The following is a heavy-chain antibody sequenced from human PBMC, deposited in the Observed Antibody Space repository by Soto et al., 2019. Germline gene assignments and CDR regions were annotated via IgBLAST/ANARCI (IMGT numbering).Heavy chain of an antibody. J-gene: IGHJ3*02. CDR3: ARVRRSSWLRDAFDI. Sequence: ASVKVSCKASGGTFSSYAISWVRQAPGQGLEWMGGIIPIFGTANYAQKFQGRVTITADESTSTAYMELSSLRSEDTAVYYCARVRRSSWLRDAFDIWGQGKMVTVSS. D-gene: IGHD6-13*01. CDR2: IIPIFGTA. V-gene: IGHV1-69*13. CDR1: GGTFSSYA.